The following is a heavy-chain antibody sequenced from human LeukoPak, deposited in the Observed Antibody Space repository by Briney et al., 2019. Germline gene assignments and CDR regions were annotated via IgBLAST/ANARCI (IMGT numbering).Heavy chain of an antibody. CDR1: GDTFSSYA. CDR3: ARDRSGYWDAFDI. Sequence: SVKVSCKASGDTFSSYAISWVRQAPGQGLEWMGGIIPIFGTTNYAQKFQGRVTITADKSTSTAYMELSSLRSEDTAVYYCARDRSGYWDAFDIWGQGTKVTVSS. D-gene: IGHD3-3*01. V-gene: IGHV1-69*06. CDR2: IIPIFGTT. J-gene: IGHJ3*02.